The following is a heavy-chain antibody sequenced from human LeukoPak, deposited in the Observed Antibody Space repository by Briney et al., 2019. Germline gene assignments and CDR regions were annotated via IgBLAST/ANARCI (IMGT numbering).Heavy chain of an antibody. J-gene: IGHJ4*02. D-gene: IGHD6-13*01. V-gene: IGHV3-23*01. Sequence: GGSLRLSCAASGFPFSSYSMSWVRQAPGKGLEWVSGIVGTTGTTYYADSVKGRFTISRDKSKNTLYLEMNSLRAEDTAVYYCVKDLSSWLPGVFDYCGQGTLVTVSS. CDR2: IVGTTGTT. CDR1: GFPFSSYS. CDR3: VKDLSSWLPGVFDY.